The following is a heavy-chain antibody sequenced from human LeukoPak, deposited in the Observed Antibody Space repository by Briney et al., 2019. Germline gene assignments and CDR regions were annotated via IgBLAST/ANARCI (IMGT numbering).Heavy chain of an antibody. Sequence: PGGSLRLSCAASGFTFSSYSMNWVRQAPGKGLEWVSSISSSSSYIYYADSVKGRFTISRDNGKNSPYLQMNSLRAEDMAVYYCATLGGPTVTTPSGEYWGQGTLVTVSS. V-gene: IGHV3-21*04. CDR1: GFTFSSYS. CDR2: ISSSSSYI. J-gene: IGHJ4*02. D-gene: IGHD4-17*01. CDR3: ATLGGPTVTTPSGEY.